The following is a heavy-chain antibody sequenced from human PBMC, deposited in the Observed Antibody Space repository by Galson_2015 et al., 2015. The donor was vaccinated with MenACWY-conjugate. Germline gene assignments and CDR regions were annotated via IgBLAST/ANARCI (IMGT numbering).Heavy chain of an antibody. J-gene: IGHJ4*02. CDR1: GFTFSSYG. V-gene: IGHV3-30*02. Sequence: SLRLSCAASGFTFSSYGMHWVRQAPGKGLEWVTFIRYDGTNEYYADSVKGRFTISRDNSKDTLYLQMNSLRAEDTAVYYCAKSLTSRWDWQLGYWGQGTRVPVSS. CDR3: AKSLTSRWDWQLGY. CDR2: IRYDGTNE. D-gene: IGHD6-19*01.